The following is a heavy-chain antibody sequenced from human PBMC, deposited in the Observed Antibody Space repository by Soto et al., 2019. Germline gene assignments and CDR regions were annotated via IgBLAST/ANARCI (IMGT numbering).Heavy chain of an antibody. CDR1: GFSLSTSGVG. D-gene: IGHD6-13*01. Sequence: QITLKESGPTLVKPTQTLTLTCTFSGFSLSTSGVGVGWIRQPPGKALEWLALIYWDDDKRYSPSLQSRLTITKDTSKNQVVLTMTNMDPVDTATYYSAHSGAGSSWLITFDYWGQGTLVTVST. CDR3: AHSGAGSSWLITFDY. J-gene: IGHJ4*02. CDR2: IYWDDDK. V-gene: IGHV2-5*02.